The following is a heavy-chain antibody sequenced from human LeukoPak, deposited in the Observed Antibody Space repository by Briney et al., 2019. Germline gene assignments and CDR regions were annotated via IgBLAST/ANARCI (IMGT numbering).Heavy chain of an antibody. Sequence: ASVKVSCKASGYTFTRYGISWVRQAPGQGLEWMGWISANNGHTNHAQRFQGRVTMTTDTSTSTASMELRSLRSDDTAVYYCARNRDVWGTYRYDDAFDIWGQGTMVTVSS. V-gene: IGHV1-18*01. D-gene: IGHD3-16*02. CDR3: ARNRDVWGTYRYDDAFDI. CDR1: GYTFTRYG. CDR2: ISANNGHT. J-gene: IGHJ3*02.